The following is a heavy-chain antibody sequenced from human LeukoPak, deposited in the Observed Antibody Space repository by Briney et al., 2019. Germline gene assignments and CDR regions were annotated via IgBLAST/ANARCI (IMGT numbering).Heavy chain of an antibody. CDR2: ISSSGSTI. Sequence: GGSLRPSCEAPGFPFSDSYMSWIGRAQGKGWEWVSYISSSGSTIYYADSVKGRFTISRDNAKNSLYLQMNSLRAEDTAVYYCARAPISGWDVWGQGTTVTVSS. V-gene: IGHV3-11*01. CDR3: ARAPISGWDV. D-gene: IGHD6-19*01. J-gene: IGHJ6*02. CDR1: GFPFSDSY.